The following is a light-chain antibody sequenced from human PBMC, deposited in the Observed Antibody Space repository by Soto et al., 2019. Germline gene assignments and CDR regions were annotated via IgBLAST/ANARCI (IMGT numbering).Light chain of an antibody. J-gene: IGKJ4*01. CDR1: QSVSSSY. Sequence: EIVLTQSPGTLYLSPGERATLSCRASQSVSSSYLDWYQQKPGQAPRLLIYGASSRATGIPDRFSGSGSGTDVTLTISRLEPEDFAVYYCQQYGSLLTFGGGTKVEIK. CDR2: GAS. V-gene: IGKV3-20*01. CDR3: QQYGSLLT.